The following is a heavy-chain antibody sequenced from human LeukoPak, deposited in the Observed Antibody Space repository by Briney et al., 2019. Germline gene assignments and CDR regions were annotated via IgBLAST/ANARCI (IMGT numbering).Heavy chain of an antibody. CDR1: GFTFSGYA. V-gene: IGHV3-30*14. CDR3: ARDLNSGGSF. Sequence: GRSLRLSCAASGFTFSGYAMHWVRQAPGKGLEWVAVISNDGSNKYYADSVKGRFTISRDNSKNTLYLQMNSLRAEDTAVYYCARDLNSGGSFWGQGTLVTVSS. D-gene: IGHD2-15*01. CDR2: ISNDGSNK. J-gene: IGHJ4*02.